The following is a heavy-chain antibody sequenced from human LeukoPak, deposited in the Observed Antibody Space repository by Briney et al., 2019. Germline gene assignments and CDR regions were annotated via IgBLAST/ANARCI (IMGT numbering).Heavy chain of an antibody. CDR2: IKTQTSGGTT. J-gene: IGHJ3*02. CDR3: TIDTLPNWDDAFDI. V-gene: IGHV3-15*01. Sequence: GGSLRLSCTASGFTLSNAWVSWVRQAPGKGLEWVARIKTQTSGGTTDYAAPVKGRFTISRDDSKNTVYLQMNVLETEDTALYYCTIDTLPNWDDAFDIWGQGTMITVPS. D-gene: IGHD7-27*01. CDR1: GFTLSNAW.